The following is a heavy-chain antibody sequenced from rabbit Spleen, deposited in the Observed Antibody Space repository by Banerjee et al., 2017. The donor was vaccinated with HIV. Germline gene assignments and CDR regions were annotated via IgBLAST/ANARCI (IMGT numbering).Heavy chain of an antibody. J-gene: IGHJ4*01. D-gene: IGHD5-1*01. Sequence: EQLEESGGGLVKPEGSLTLTCKASGVSFSDKDVMCWVRQAPGKGLEWIACINIVTGKDVYATWAEGRFIMSRTPSAALTLQMASLTAADTATYICARDLVPVTASHSNLWRPGTLVTVS. V-gene: IGHV1S45*01. CDR2: INIVTGKD. CDR1: GVSFSDKDV. CDR3: ARDLVPVTASHSNL.